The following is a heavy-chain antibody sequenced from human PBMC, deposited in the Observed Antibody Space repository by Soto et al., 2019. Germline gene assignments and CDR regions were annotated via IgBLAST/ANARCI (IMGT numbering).Heavy chain of an antibody. D-gene: IGHD4-17*01. V-gene: IGHV4-31*03. Sequence: QVQLQESGPGLVKPSQTLSLTCTVSGGSISSGGYYWSWIRQHPGKGLEWIGDIYYSGRTYYNPSLKSRVTFSVDPSKNQFSLKLSSVTAADTAVYYCARSSDYGDFLNWFDPWGQGTLVTVSS. CDR1: GGSISSGGYY. CDR3: ARSSDYGDFLNWFDP. CDR2: IYYSGRT. J-gene: IGHJ5*02.